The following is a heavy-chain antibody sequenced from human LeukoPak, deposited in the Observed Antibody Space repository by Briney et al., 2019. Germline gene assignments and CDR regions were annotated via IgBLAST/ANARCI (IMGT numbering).Heavy chain of an antibody. J-gene: IGHJ6*03. V-gene: IGHV4-39*07. CDR2: VYYSGST. CDR1: GGSISSSSYY. D-gene: IGHD6-25*01. CDR3: ARVIAAAGKYYYYYMDV. Sequence: SETLSLTCTVSGGSISSSSYYWGWIRQPPGKGLEWIGSVYYSGSTYYNPSLKSRVTISVDTSKHQFSLKLSSVTAADTAVYYCARVIAAAGKYYYYYMDVWGKGTTVTVSS.